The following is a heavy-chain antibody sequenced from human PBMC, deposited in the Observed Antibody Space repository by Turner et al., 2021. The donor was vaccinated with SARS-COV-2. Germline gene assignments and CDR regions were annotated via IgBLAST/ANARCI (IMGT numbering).Heavy chain of an antibody. V-gene: IGHV1-69*01. CDR2: IIPIFGTA. CDR1: GGTFSSYA. D-gene: IGHD3-22*01. J-gene: IGHJ5*02. Sequence: QVQLVQSGAEVKKPGSSVKVSCQASGGTFSSYAISWVRQAPGQGLEWMGGIIPIFGTANYAQKVQGRVTITADESTSTAYMELSSLRSEDTAVYYCARARGVDYYDSSGQRFDPWGQGTLVTVSS. CDR3: ARARGVDYYDSSGQRFDP.